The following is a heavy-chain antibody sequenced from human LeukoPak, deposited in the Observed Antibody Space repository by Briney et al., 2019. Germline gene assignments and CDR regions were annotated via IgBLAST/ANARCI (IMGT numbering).Heavy chain of an antibody. V-gene: IGHV4-59*08. CDR2: IYYSGTT. D-gene: IGHD3-10*01. CDR3: ARNRYYYGSGNYGVPNWFDP. CDR1: GGSISNYY. Sequence: SETLSLTCTVSGGSISNYYWNWIRQPPGKGLEWIGYIYYSGTTYYNPSLKSRVTISVDTSKNQFSLKLSSVTAADTAMYYCARNRYYYGSGNYGVPNWFDPWGQGTLVTVSS. J-gene: IGHJ5*02.